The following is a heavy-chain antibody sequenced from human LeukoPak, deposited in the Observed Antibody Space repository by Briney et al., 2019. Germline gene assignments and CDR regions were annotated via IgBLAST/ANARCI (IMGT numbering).Heavy chain of an antibody. CDR1: GFIFTNYF. CDR2: IKHDGSEK. D-gene: IGHD5-18*01. CDR3: ARDRPSRTIQLWLYYYYGMDV. J-gene: IGHJ6*02. Sequence: PGGSLRLSCAASGFIFTNYFMSWVRQAPGKGLEWVASIKHDGSEKYYVDSVRGRFTISRDNSKNTLYLQMNSLRAEDTAVYYCARDRPSRTIQLWLYYYYGMDVWGQGTTVTVSS. V-gene: IGHV3-7*01.